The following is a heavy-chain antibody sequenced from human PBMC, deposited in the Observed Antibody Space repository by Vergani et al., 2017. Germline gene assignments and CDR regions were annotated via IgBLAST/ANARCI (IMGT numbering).Heavy chain of an antibody. CDR3: ARLRIGSGWYCYYMDV. CDR2: INPNSGGT. Sequence: QVQLVQSGAEVKKPGASVKVSCKASGYTFTGYYMHWVRQAPGQGLEWMGWINPNSGGTNYAQKFQGRVTMTRDTSISTAYMELSSLRSEDTAVYYCARLRIGSGWYCYYMDVWGKGTTVTVSS. J-gene: IGHJ6*03. D-gene: IGHD3-3*01. V-gene: IGHV1-2*02. CDR1: GYTFTGYY.